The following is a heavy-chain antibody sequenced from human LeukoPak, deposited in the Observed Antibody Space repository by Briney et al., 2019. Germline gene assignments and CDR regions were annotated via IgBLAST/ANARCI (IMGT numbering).Heavy chain of an antibody. CDR1: GFTLYTAW. V-gene: IGHV3-15*01. D-gene: IGHD2-15*01. J-gene: IGHJ5*02. CDR3: TTDLGGYFSGGSCYTGLYNCFDP. Sequence: GGSLRLSCAASGFTLYTAWMNWVRQAPGKVREWVACIRRETYGGTPGYTAPVKGRFNISRDGPRNTLYLQMDSLKTEDTPVYYCTTDLGGYFSGGSCYTGLYNCFDPWGQGTLVTVSS. CDR2: IRRETYGGTP.